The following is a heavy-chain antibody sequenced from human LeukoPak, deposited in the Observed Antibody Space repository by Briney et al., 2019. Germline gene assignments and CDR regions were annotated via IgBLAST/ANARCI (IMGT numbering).Heavy chain of an antibody. CDR1: GGSFSGYY. D-gene: IGHD5-12*01. CDR3: ARGLRGYSGTRFDY. CDR2: INHSGST. J-gene: IGHJ4*02. Sequence: SGTLSLTCAVYGGSFSGYYWSWIRQPPGKGLEWIGEINHSGSTNYNPSLKGRVTISVDTSKNQFSLKLSSVTAADTAVYYCARGLRGYSGTRFDYWGQGTLVTVSS. V-gene: IGHV4-34*01.